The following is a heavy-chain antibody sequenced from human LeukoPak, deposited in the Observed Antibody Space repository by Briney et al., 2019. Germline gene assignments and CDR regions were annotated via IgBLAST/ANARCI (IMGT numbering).Heavy chain of an antibody. D-gene: IGHD1-26*01. CDR3: ARRGVGANSFFSQLALALDY. J-gene: IGHJ4*02. V-gene: IGHV4-4*02. CDR1: GGSISSSHW. Sequence: SGTLSLTCAVSGGSISSSHWWSWVRQSPGKGLEWIGEINHSGSTNYNPSLKSRVTISVDTSKNQFSLKLSSVTAADTAVYYCARRGVGANSFFSQLALALDYWGQGTLVTVSS. CDR2: INHSGST.